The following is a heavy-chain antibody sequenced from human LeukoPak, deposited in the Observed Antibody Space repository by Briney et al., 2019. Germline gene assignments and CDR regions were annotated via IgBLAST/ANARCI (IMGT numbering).Heavy chain of an antibody. V-gene: IGHV4-59*01. Sequence: PSETLSLTCTVSGGSISSYYRSWIRQPPGKGLEWIGYIYYSGSTNYNPSLESRVTISVDTSKNQFSLKLSSVTAADTAVYYCARSQTLRYFDYFDYWGQGTLVTVSS. D-gene: IGHD3-9*01. CDR2: IYYSGST. J-gene: IGHJ4*02. CDR3: ARSQTLRYFDYFDY. CDR1: GGSISSYY.